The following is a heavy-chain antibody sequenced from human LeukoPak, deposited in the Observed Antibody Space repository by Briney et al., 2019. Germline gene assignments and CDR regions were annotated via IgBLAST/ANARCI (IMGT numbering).Heavy chain of an antibody. CDR2: ISGSGDTT. CDR1: GFTFSNYA. Sequence: GGSLRLSCSGTGFTFSNYAMSWVRQAPGKGLEWVSVISGSGDTTEYADPVKGRFAISRDNSDNTVYLEMNRLRVEDTAVYYCARGGPSVKMIRGDFDHWGQGTLVTVSS. V-gene: IGHV3-23*01. J-gene: IGHJ4*02. D-gene: IGHD3-10*01. CDR3: ARGGPSVKMIRGDFDH.